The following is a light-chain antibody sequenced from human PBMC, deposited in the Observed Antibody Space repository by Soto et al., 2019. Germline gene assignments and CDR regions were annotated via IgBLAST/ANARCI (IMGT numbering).Light chain of an antibody. CDR3: HQSYDIPT. CDR2: AAS. J-gene: IGKJ5*01. V-gene: IGKV1-39*01. Sequence: DIQMTQSPSSLSASVGDRVTITCRASQSISSDLNWYQQKPGKATKVLIYAASTLQSGVPSRFSGSGSGTDFTLTVSSLQPEDFATYYCHQSYDIPTFGQGTRLEI. CDR1: QSISSD.